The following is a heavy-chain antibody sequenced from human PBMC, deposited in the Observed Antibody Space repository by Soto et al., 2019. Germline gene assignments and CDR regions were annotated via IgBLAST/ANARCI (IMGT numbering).Heavy chain of an antibody. CDR2: IYSGGSR. CDR1: GFSVIGNY. D-gene: IGHD3-10*01. V-gene: IGHV3-53*01. Sequence: EVQLVESGGGLIQPGGSLRLSCEVSGFSVIGNYMSWVRQAPGKGLDWVSVIYSGGSRYYADSVRGRFTISRDESQNTLYLQMNNLRAEDTAVYYCARSMMVRGVLFDLWGRGSLVSVSS. CDR3: ARSMMVRGVLFDL. J-gene: IGHJ4*02.